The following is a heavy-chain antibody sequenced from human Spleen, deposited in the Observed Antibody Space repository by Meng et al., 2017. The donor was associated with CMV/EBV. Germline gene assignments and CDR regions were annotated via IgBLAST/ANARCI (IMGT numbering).Heavy chain of an antibody. D-gene: IGHD3-10*02. J-gene: IGHJ3*02. CDR1: GYTFTAHY. CDR2: IHPHRGDT. Sequence: ASVKVSCKASGYTFTAHYFHWVRQAPGQGLEWMGWIHPHRGDTNYAQKFQGRVTMTRDTSIGTVYMELSRMRSDDTAVFYCVRDGQWEYVRGAFDIWGQGTMVTVSS. V-gene: IGHV1-2*02. CDR3: VRDGQWEYVRGAFDI.